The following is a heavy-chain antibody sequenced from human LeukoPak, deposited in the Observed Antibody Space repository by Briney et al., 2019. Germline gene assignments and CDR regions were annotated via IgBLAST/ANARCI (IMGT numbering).Heavy chain of an antibody. J-gene: IGHJ3*01. D-gene: IGHD6-25*01. CDR3: ARDTAGPNAFDF. CDR2: TYYRSKWYN. Sequence: SQTLSLTCAISGDSVSNDNAAWNWIRQSPSRGLEWLGRTYYRSKWYNDYTVSVKSRITIKPDTSKNQFSLRLNSVTPEDTAVYYCARDTAGPNAFDFWGRGTMVTVSS. V-gene: IGHV6-1*01. CDR1: GDSVSNDNAA.